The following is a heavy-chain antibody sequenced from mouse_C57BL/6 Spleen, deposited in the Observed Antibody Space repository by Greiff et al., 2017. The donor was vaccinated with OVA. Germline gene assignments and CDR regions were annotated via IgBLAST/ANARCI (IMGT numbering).Heavy chain of an antibody. Sequence: QVQLQQSGAELVMPGASVKLSCKASGYTFTSYWMHWVKQRPGQGLEWIGEIDPSDSYTNYNQKFKGKSTLTVDKSSSTAYMQLSSLTSEDSAVYYCASGSNGFAYWGQGTLVTVSA. CDR2: IDPSDSYT. CDR3: ASGSNGFAY. J-gene: IGHJ3*01. D-gene: IGHD2-5*01. CDR1: GYTFTSYW. V-gene: IGHV1-69*01.